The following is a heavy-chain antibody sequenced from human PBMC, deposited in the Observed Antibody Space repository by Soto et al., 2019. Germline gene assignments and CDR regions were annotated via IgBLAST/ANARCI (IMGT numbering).Heavy chain of an antibody. CDR2: MNPNSGNT. D-gene: IGHD3-16*02. Sequence: ASVKVSCKASGYTLTSYDVNWVRQATGQGLEWMGWMNPNSGNTGYAQKFQGRVTMTRNTSISTAYMELSSLRSEDTAVYYCARGRFYDYIWGSYRHDAFDIWGQGTMVTVSS. V-gene: IGHV1-8*01. CDR1: GYTLTSYD. CDR3: ARGRFYDYIWGSYRHDAFDI. J-gene: IGHJ3*02.